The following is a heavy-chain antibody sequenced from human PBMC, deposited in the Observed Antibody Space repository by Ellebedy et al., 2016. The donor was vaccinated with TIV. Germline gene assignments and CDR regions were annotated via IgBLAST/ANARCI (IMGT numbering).Heavy chain of an antibody. CDR2: IKPDVSEQ. CDR3: GKAAYDKGGFDI. CDR1: GFTFSSYY. J-gene: IGHJ3*02. Sequence: PGGSLRLSCATSGFTFSSYYVNWVRQTPGKGLEWVANIKPDVSEQYYADPVTSRFTISRDNAKNSLYLQMNSLRAEDTALYYCGKAAYDKGGFDIWGQGTMVTVSS. V-gene: IGHV3-7*03. D-gene: IGHD3-22*01.